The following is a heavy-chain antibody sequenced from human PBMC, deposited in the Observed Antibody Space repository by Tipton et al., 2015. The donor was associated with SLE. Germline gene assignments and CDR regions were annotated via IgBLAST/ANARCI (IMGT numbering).Heavy chain of an antibody. CDR2: IYYSGST. Sequence: TLSLTCTVSGGSVNSNSHSWGWIRQSPGKGLEWIGYIYYSGSTYYNPSLNSRLTISVDTSKNQFSLKLSSVTAADTAVYYCARVAVRAVPLLLNWFDPWGRGTLVTVSS. V-gene: IGHV4-31*03. CDR3: ARVAVRAVPLLLNWFDP. D-gene: IGHD3-10*01. CDR1: GGSVNSNSHS. J-gene: IGHJ5*02.